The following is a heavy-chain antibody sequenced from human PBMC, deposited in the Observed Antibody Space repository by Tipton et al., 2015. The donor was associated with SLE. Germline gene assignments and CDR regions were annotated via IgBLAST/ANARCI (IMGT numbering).Heavy chain of an antibody. Sequence: SLRLSCAASGFTFSSYAMHWVRQAPGKGLEWVAVISYDGSDKYYADSVKGRFTISRDNSKSTLYLQMNSLRAEDTAVYYCARGTSYADPDYYYGMDVWGQGTTVTVSS. D-gene: IGHD2-2*01. CDR3: ARGTSYADPDYYYGMDV. J-gene: IGHJ6*02. CDR2: ISYDGSDK. CDR1: GFTFSSYA. V-gene: IGHV3-30*04.